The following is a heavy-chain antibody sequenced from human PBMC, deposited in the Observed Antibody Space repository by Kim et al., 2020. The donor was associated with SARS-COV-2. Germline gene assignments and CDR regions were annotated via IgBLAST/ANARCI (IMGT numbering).Heavy chain of an antibody. J-gene: IGHJ4*02. CDR2: DT. V-gene: IGHV5-51*01. CDR3: ASGTAVAVDY. D-gene: IGHD6-19*01. Sequence: DTRYSPSFQGQVTISADKSTSTAYLQWSSLKASDTAMYYCASGTAVAVDYWGQGSLVTVSS.